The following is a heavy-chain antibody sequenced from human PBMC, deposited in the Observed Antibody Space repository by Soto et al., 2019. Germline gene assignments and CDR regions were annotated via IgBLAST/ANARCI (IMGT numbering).Heavy chain of an antibody. CDR1: GYTFTGYY. CDR2: INPNSGGT. V-gene: IGHV1-2*04. CDR3: ARDLMYSSSGESGHYFDY. Sequence: ASVKVSCKASGYTFTGYYMHWVRQAPGQGLEWMGWINPNSGGTNYAQKFQGWVTMTRDTSISTAYMELSRLRSDDTAVNYCARDLMYSSSGESGHYFDYWGQGTLVTVSS. D-gene: IGHD6-6*01. J-gene: IGHJ4*02.